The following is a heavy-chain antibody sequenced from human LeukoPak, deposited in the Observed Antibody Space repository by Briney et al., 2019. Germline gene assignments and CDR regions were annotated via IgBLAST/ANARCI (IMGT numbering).Heavy chain of an antibody. Sequence: SETLSLTCTVSGGSISTSNYYWGWIRQPPGKGLEWIGNIFYSGSTNYNPSLKSRVTISVDTSKNQFSLKLSSVTAADTAVYYCARRWGGLLWFGEPFDYWGQGTLVTVSS. CDR2: IFYSGST. V-gene: IGHV4-61*05. CDR1: GGSISTSNYY. D-gene: IGHD3-10*01. J-gene: IGHJ4*02. CDR3: ARRWGGLLWFGEPFDY.